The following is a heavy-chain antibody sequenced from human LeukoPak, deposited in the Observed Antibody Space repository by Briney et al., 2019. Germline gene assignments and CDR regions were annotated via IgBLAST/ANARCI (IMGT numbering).Heavy chain of an antibody. CDR2: IIPIFGTA. CDR3: ARVSSYYYDFDY. V-gene: IGHV1-69*13. D-gene: IGHD3-10*01. Sequence: GASVKVSCKASGGTFSSYAISWVRQAPGQGLEWMGGIIPIFGTANYAQKFQGRVTITADESTSTAYMELSRLRSDDTAVYYCARVSSYYYDFDYWGQGTLVTVSS. J-gene: IGHJ4*02. CDR1: GGTFSSYA.